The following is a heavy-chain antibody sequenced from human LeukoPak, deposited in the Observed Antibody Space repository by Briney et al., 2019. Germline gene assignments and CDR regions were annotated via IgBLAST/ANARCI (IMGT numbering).Heavy chain of an antibody. Sequence: PSETLSLTCTVSGGSISSYYWSWIRQPPGKGLEWIGEINHSGSTNYNPSLKSRVTISVDTSKNQFSLKLSSVTAADTAVYYCARGKPRVLRYFDWSNRGAFDVWGQGTMVTVSS. CDR2: INHSGST. J-gene: IGHJ3*01. CDR3: ARGKPRVLRYFDWSNRGAFDV. CDR1: GGSISSYY. D-gene: IGHD3-9*01. V-gene: IGHV4-34*01.